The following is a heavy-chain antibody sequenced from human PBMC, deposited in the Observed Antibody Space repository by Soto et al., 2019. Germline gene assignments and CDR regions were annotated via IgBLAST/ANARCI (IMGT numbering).Heavy chain of an antibody. V-gene: IGHV4-4*02. CDR1: GDSIKTEGG. J-gene: IGHJ5*01. CDR2: IKHTGDA. CDR3: AREGRLHWFES. Sequence: PSETLSLTCAVSGDSIKTEGGWSWLRQLPGTGLEWIGEIKHTGDANANPALRSRVSMSVDRTKNQFFLNLRSVSAADTAVYFCAREGRLHWFESWGQGTLVTV.